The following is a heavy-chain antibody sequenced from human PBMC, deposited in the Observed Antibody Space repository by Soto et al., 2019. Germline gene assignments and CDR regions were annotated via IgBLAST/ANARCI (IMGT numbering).Heavy chain of an antibody. J-gene: IGHJ6*02. V-gene: IGHV4-31*03. D-gene: IGHD3-10*01. CDR2: IYYSGST. CDR3: AREGPMVRGVIHGGEDYYYGMDV. CDR1: GGSISSGGYY. Sequence: SETLSLTCTVSGGSISSGGYYWSWIRQHPGKGLEWIGYIYYSGSTYYNPSLKSRVTISVDTSKNQFSLKLSSVTAADTAVYYCAREGPMVRGVIHGGEDYYYGMDVWGQGTTVTVSS.